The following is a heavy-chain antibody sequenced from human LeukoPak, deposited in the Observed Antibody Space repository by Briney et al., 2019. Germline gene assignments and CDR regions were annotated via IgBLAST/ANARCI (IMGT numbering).Heavy chain of an antibody. Sequence: GGSLRLCCAASGFTFSSYSMNWVRQAPGKGLEWVSSISSSGTYIYYADSVKGRFTISRDNAKNSLYLQMNSLRAEDTAVYYCARPATTVPYFDYWGQGTLVTVSS. V-gene: IGHV3-21*01. CDR3: ARPATTVPYFDY. D-gene: IGHD4-17*01. CDR2: ISSSGTYI. J-gene: IGHJ4*02. CDR1: GFTFSSYS.